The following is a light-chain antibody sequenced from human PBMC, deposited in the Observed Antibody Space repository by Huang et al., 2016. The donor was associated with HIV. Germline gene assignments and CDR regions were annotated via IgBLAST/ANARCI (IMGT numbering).Light chain of an antibody. CDR3: QQYNNWPRT. CDR1: QSVGSN. CDR2: GES. J-gene: IGKJ1*01. V-gene: IGKV3-15*01. Sequence: EIVMTQSPATLSVSLGERATLSCRASQSVGSNLAWYQQKPGQALRLLIYGESTRATCIPARFSGSGCGTEFTLAISSLQSEDFAVYYCQQYNNWPRTFGQGTKVEIK.